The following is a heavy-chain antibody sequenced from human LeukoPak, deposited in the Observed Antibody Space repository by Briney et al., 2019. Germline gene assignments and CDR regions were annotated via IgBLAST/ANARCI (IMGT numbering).Heavy chain of an antibody. CDR2: IWYDGSNK. CDR1: GFTFSNYD. D-gene: IGHD4-23*01. J-gene: IGHJ3*02. Sequence: TGGSVTLSCAASGFTFSNYDMHWVRQAPGKGLEWVAVIWYDGSNKYYADSVKGRFTISRDNSKNTLYLQMNSLRAEDTAVYYCARDDYGGKLDIWGQGTVVTVSS. CDR3: ARDDYGGKLDI. V-gene: IGHV3-33*08.